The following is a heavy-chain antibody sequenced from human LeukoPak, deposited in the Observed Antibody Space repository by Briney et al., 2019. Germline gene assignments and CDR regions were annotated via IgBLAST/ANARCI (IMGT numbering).Heavy chain of an antibody. CDR3: AREHIEGPRMGSYVDY. J-gene: IGHJ4*02. CDR2: IYTSGST. V-gene: IGHV4-4*07. D-gene: IGHD3-10*01. Sequence: SETLSLTCTVSGGSISSYYWSWIRQPAGKGLEWIGRIYTSGSTNYNPSLKSRVTMSVDASKNQLSLKLSSVTAADTAVYYCAREHIEGPRMGSYVDYWGQGTLVTVSS. CDR1: GGSISSYY.